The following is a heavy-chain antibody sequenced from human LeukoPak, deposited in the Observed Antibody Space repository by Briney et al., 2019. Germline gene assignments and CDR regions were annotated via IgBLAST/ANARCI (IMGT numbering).Heavy chain of an antibody. CDR2: ISTSGST. D-gene: IGHD1-26*01. V-gene: IGHV4-4*07. CDR1: GDSISAYY. CDR3: AREWSPRAFDI. Sequence: PSETLSLTCAVSGDSISAYYWSWVRQPAGKGLVWIGRISTSGSTNYNPSLKSRVTMSVDTSRDHFSLNLTSVTAADTAVYYCAREWSPRAFDIWGQGTMVTVSS. J-gene: IGHJ3*02.